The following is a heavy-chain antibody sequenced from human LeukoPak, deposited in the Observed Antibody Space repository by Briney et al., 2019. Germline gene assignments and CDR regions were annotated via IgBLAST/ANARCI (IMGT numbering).Heavy chain of an antibody. D-gene: IGHD6-13*01. V-gene: IGHV4-28*01. Sequence: PSETLSLTCAVSGYSITSTNWWGWVWQPPGKGLEWIGYIHYSGNTYYNPSLKSRVTMSVDTSKNQFSLKLSSVTAVDTAVYYCARKATAAGAGGWFDPWGQGTLVTVSS. J-gene: IGHJ5*02. CDR2: IHYSGNT. CDR3: ARKATAAGAGGWFDP. CDR1: GYSITSTNW.